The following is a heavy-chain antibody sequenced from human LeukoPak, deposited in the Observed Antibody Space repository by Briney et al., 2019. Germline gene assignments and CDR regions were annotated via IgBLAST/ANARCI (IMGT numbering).Heavy chain of an antibody. CDR1: GCSISSYY. V-gene: IGHV4-59*01. J-gene: IGHJ3*02. CDR3: ARERRTTVTMSNAFDI. Sequence: SETLSLTCTVSGCSISSYYWSWIRQPPGKGLEWIGYIYYSGSTNYNPSLKSRVTISVDTSKNQFSLKLSSVTAADTAVYYCARERRTTVTMSNAFDIWGQGTMVTVPS. CDR2: IYYSGST. D-gene: IGHD4-17*01.